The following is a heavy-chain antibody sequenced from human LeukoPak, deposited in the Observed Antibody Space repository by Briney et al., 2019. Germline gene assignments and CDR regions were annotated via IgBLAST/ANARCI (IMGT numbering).Heavy chain of an antibody. CDR2: ISGSGGST. Sequence: GGSLRLSCAASGFTFSSYAMSWVRQAPGKGLEWVSAISGSGGSTYYADSVKGRFAISRDNSKNTLYLQMNSLRAEDTAVYYCAKWLGGWFLSSMYYFDYWGQGTLVTVSS. CDR3: AKWLGGWFLSSMYYFDY. V-gene: IGHV3-23*01. J-gene: IGHJ4*02. CDR1: GFTFSSYA. D-gene: IGHD3-10*01.